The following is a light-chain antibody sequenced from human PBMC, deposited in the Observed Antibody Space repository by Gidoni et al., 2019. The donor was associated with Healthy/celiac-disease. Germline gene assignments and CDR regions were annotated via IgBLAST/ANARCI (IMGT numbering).Light chain of an antibody. CDR1: QSVSSY. J-gene: IGKJ5*01. Sequence: EIVLTQSPATLSLSPGERATLSCRASQSVSSYLAWYQQKPGQAPRLLIYDASNRATGIPARFTISSLEPEDFAVYYCQQRSNWPPGTFGQGTRLEIK. V-gene: IGKV3-11*01. CDR2: DAS. CDR3: QQRSNWPPGT.